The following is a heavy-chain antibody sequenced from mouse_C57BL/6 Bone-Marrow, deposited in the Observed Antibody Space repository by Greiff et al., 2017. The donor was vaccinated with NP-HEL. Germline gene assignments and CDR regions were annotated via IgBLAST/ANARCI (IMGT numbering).Heavy chain of an antibody. J-gene: IGHJ4*01. CDR2: IDPSDSYT. Sequence: QVQLQQPGAELVMPGASVKLSCKASGYTFTSYWMHWVKQRPGQGLEWIGEIDPSDSYTNYNQKFKGKSTLTVDQSSSTAYMQLSSLTSEDSAVYYCARSVYYGSFYAMDYWGQGTSVTVSS. CDR3: ARSVYYGSFYAMDY. D-gene: IGHD2-2*01. V-gene: IGHV1-69*01. CDR1: GYTFTSYW.